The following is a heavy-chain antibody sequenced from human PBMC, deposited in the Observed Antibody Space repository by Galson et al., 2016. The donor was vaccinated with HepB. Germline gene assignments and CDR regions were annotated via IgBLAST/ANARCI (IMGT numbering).Heavy chain of an antibody. CDR1: GDSVSSNSAA. CDR3: ARSRGEMIAAGSSIWYWSYGVDG. CDR2: TYYRSKWYN. V-gene: IGHV6-1*01. D-gene: IGHD6-13*01. J-gene: IGHJ6*02. Sequence: CAISGDSVSSNSAAWNWIRQSPSRGLEWLGRTYYRSKWYNDYAVTVKSRITINADTSKNQFSLQLNSVTPEDTAVYYCARSRGEMIAAGSSIWYWSYGVDGWGQGTTVTVSS.